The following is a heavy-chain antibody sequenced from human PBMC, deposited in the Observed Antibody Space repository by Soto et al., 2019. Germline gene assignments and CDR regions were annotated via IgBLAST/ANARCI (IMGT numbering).Heavy chain of an antibody. J-gene: IGHJ6*02. CDR2: INPNSGGT. Sequence: ASVKVSCKASGYTFTGYYMHWVRQAPGQGLEWMGWINPNSGGTNYAQKFQGRVTMTRDTSISTAYMELSRLRSDDTAVYYCARELKYSSSWYQGNYYYYGMDVWGQGTTVTVSS. CDR3: ARELKYSSSWYQGNYYYYGMDV. V-gene: IGHV1-2*02. CDR1: GYTFTGYY. D-gene: IGHD6-13*01.